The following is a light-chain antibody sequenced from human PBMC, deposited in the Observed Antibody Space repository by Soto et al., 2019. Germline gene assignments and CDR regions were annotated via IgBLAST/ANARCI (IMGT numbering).Light chain of an antibody. CDR2: DAS. CDR3: QQRNDWPLT. V-gene: IGKV3-11*01. J-gene: IGKJ4*01. Sequence: LTQAPATLALSKGDRATLSCRASQSVSTYLAWYQQKPGQAPRLVIYDASKRASGIPATFSGSGSGTDFTLTISSLEPEDFAVYYCQQRNDWPLTFGGGRMV. CDR1: QSVSTY.